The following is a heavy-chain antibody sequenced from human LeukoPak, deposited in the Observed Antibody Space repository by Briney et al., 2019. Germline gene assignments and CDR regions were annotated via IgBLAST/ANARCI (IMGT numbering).Heavy chain of an antibody. V-gene: IGHV1-2*02. CDR1: GYTFTGKF. Sequence: ASVRVSCKASGYTFTGKFIHWVRQAPGRGLEWMGWIDPNSGGTDYAQKFQGRVTMTRDTSIATAYMDLSRLISDDTAVYYCARDREGLAYFDFWGQGTLDTVSS. CDR3: ARDREGLAYFDF. J-gene: IGHJ4*02. CDR2: IDPNSGGT. D-gene: IGHD3/OR15-3a*01.